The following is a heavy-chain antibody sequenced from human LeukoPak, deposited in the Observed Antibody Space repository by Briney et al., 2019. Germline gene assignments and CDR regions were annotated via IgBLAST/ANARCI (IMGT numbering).Heavy chain of an antibody. V-gene: IGHV4-39*07. CDR1: GGSISSGGYY. J-gene: IGHJ4*02. CDR3: ALYYYDSSGYAPFVY. CDR2: INHSGST. Sequence: PSETLSLTCTVSGGSISSGGYYWSWIRQPPGKGLEWIGEINHSGSTNYNPSLKSRVTISVDTSKNQFSLQLNSVTPEDTAVYYCALYYYDSSGYAPFVYWGQGTLVTVSS. D-gene: IGHD3-22*01.